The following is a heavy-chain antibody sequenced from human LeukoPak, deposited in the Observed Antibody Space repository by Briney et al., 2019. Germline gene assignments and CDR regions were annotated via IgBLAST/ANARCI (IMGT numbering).Heavy chain of an antibody. Sequence: PGGSLRLSCVVSGITLSNYGMSWVRQAPGKGLEWVAGISGSAGGTNYADSVKGRFTISRDNSKNTLYLQMNRLRAEDTAVYFCAKRGVVIRVILVGFHKEAYYFDSWGQGALVTVSS. CDR2: ISGSAGGT. CDR1: GITLSNYG. CDR3: AKRGVVIRVILVGFHKEAYYFDS. V-gene: IGHV3-23*01. D-gene: IGHD3-22*01. J-gene: IGHJ4*02.